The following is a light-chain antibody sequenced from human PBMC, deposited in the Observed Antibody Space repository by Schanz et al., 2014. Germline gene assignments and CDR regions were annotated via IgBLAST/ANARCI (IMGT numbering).Light chain of an antibody. Sequence: EIVLTQSPATLSLSPGERATLSCRASQSVSSYLAWYQQKPGQAPRLLIYDASNRATGIPARFSGSGSGTEFNLTISSLQSEDFAVYYCQHYNNWPPVWTFGQGTKVEVK. CDR1: QSVSSY. CDR3: QHYNNWPPVWT. CDR2: DAS. J-gene: IGKJ1*01. V-gene: IGKV3-15*01.